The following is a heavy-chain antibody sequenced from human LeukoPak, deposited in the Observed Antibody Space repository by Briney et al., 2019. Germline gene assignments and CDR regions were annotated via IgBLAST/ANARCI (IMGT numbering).Heavy chain of an antibody. Sequence: LERLSLTCSLSVVSISGYYWGWIWRPAGGGLEWGGRIHSSGSTDYNPSLRSRVTLSVDTSNNQFSLRVNSVTAADAAVYYWAGGPVTTFFWGQGALVTVSS. CDR1: VVSISGYY. J-gene: IGHJ4*02. CDR2: IHSSGST. D-gene: IGHD1-1*01. CDR3: AGGPVTTFF. V-gene: IGHV4-4*07.